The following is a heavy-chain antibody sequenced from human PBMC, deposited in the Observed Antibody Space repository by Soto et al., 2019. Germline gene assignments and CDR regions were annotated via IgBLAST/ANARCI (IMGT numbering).Heavy chain of an antibody. Sequence: QVQLVQSGAEVKKPGASVKVSCKASGYTFTSYAISWVRQAPGQGPEWMGWISAYNGNTNYAQKFQGRATMTTDTSTSSAYMELRSLRSDDTAVYYCARDCTRTTCYVPLDYWGQGALVTVSS. CDR1: GYTFTSYA. CDR3: ARDCTRTTCYVPLDY. CDR2: ISAYNGNT. J-gene: IGHJ4*02. V-gene: IGHV1-18*01. D-gene: IGHD2-2*01.